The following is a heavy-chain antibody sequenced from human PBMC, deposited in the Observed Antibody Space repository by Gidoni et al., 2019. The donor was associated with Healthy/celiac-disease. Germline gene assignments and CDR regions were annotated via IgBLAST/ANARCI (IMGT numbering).Heavy chain of an antibody. CDR2: INPSGGST. D-gene: IGHD3-22*01. CDR3: ARDQGYYDSSGAEGDFDY. Sequence: QVQLVQSGAEVKKPGASVKVSCTASGYTFTSYYMHWVRQAPGQGLEWMGIINPSGGSTSYAQKFQGRVTMTRDTSTSTVYMELSSLRSEDTAVYYCARDQGYYDSSGAEGDFDYWGQGTLVTVSS. V-gene: IGHV1-46*01. CDR1: GYTFTSYY. J-gene: IGHJ4*02.